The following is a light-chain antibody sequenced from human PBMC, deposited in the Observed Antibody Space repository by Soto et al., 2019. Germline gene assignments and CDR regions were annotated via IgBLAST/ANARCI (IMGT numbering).Light chain of an antibody. J-gene: IGKJ3*01. Sequence: EIVLTQSPATLSLSPGERATLSCRASQSVSSYLAWYQQKPGQAPRLLIYDASNRATGIPARFSGSGSGTDFTRTISSLEPEDFAVYYCQQRSNWRGFTFGPGTKVDIK. CDR2: DAS. CDR3: QQRSNWRGFT. CDR1: QSVSSY. V-gene: IGKV3-11*01.